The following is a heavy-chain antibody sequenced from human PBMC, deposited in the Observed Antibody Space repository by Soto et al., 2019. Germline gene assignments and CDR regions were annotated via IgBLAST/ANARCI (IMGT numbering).Heavy chain of an antibody. CDR2: MNPNSGNT. J-gene: IGHJ6*03. CDR3: ARGGGSGSYYTHDYYYIAV. CDR1: GYTFTSYD. V-gene: IGHV1-8*01. Sequence: QVQLVQSGAEVKKPGASVKVSCKASGYTFTSYDINWVRQATGQGLEWMGWMNPNSGNTGYAQKFQGRVTKNRNTSVSTAYMELSSLGSEDTAVYYCARGGGSGSYYTHDYYYIAVWSKGTTVTVSS. D-gene: IGHD3-10*01.